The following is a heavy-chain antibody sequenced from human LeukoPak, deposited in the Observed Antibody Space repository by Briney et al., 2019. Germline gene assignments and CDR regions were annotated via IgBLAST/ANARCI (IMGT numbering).Heavy chain of an antibody. V-gene: IGHV4-59*11. D-gene: IGHD5-18*01. CDR1: GGSISNHY. CDR3: ASSTEGYSYGYYYYGMDV. CDR2: IFYSGST. Sequence: SETLSLTCTVSGGSISNHYWNWLRQPPGKGLEWIGYIFYSGSTNYNPSLQSRVTISIDTSTNQFSLELRSVTAADTAVYYCASSTEGYSYGYYYYGMDVWGQGTTVTVSS. J-gene: IGHJ6*02.